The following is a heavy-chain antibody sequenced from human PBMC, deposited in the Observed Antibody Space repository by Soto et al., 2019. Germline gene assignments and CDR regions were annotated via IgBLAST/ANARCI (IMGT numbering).Heavy chain of an antibody. J-gene: IGHJ6*02. Sequence: PSETLSLTCTVSGGSISSGGYYWSWIRQHPGKGLEWIGYIYYSGSTYYNPSLKSRVTISVDTSKNQFSLKLSSVTAADTAVYYCARDLKPGKEGGNEVDYYYYGTDVWGQGTTVTVSS. CDR1: GGSISSGGYY. V-gene: IGHV4-31*03. CDR2: IYYSGST. CDR3: ARDLKPGKEGGNEVDYYYYGTDV. D-gene: IGHD1-1*01.